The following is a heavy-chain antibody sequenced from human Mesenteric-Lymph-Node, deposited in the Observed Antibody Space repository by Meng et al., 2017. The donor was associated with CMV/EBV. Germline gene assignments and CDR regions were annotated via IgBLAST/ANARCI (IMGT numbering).Heavy chain of an antibody. Sequence: GESLKTSCAASGFTFSTIDMNWVRQAPGKGLEWVAFIQNDEITTYYADSVKGRFTISRDNSKNTVFLQMNSLRPEGTALYYCATEVSVVVIGTFDYWGRGTLVTVSS. D-gene: IGHD2-21*01. V-gene: IGHV3-30*02. CDR3: ATEVSVVVIGTFDY. CDR2: IQNDEITT. CDR1: GFTFSTID. J-gene: IGHJ4*02.